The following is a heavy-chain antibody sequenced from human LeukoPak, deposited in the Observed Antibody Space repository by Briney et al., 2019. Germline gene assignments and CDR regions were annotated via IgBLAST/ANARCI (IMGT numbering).Heavy chain of an antibody. Sequence: GGSLRLSCAAPGFTFSSYSIAWVRQAPGKGLEWVSSITSGSYIYYAASVKGRFTISRDNAKNSLYLQMKSLRAEDTAVYYCARGIGGTYGFDYWGQGTLVTVSS. CDR1: GFTFSSYS. J-gene: IGHJ4*02. D-gene: IGHD2-15*01. CDR2: ITSGSYI. V-gene: IGHV3-21*01. CDR3: ARGIGGTYGFDY.